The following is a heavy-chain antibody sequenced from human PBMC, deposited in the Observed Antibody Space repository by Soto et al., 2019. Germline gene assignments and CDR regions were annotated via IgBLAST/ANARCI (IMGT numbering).Heavy chain of an antibody. J-gene: IGHJ6*02. CDR3: ARCYTESITMIVQAPAYYYGMDV. CDR2: IYYSGST. D-gene: IGHD3-22*01. Sequence: SETLSLTCTVSGGSISSSSYYWGWIRQPPGKGLEWIGSIYYSGSTYYNPSLKSRVTISVDTSKNQFSLKLSSVTAADTAMYYCARCYTESITMIVQAPAYYYGMDVWGHGTTVTVSS. V-gene: IGHV4-39*01. CDR1: GGSISSSSYY.